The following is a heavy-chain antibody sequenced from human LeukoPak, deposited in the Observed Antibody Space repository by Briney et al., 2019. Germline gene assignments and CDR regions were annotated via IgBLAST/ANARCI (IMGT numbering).Heavy chain of an antibody. Sequence: PGGSLRLSRTTSGFTFGDYAMSWVRQAPGKGLEWVGFIRGNAYGGTTEYAASVQGRFTISRHDSTSIAYLQMNSLKTADTAVYYCARVRGIEEFDYWGQGTLVTVSS. V-gene: IGHV3-49*04. D-gene: IGHD3-10*01. J-gene: IGHJ4*02. CDR1: GFTFGDYA. CDR2: IRGNAYGGTT. CDR3: ARVRGIEEFDY.